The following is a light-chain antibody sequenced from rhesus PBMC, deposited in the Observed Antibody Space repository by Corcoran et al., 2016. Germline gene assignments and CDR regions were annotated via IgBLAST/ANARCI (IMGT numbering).Light chain of an antibody. V-gene: IGKV4-1*01. Sequence: DIVMTQSPDSLAVSLGERVTINCKSSQSLLYSSNNKNYLAWYQQKPGQAPKVLIYGAATRESGVPNRFSGSGSGTDVTLTISGLQAEDVAVYCCQQYYSTPLTFGGGTKVEIK. J-gene: IGKJ4*01. CDR2: GAA. CDR3: QQYYSTPLT. CDR1: QSLLYSSNNKNY.